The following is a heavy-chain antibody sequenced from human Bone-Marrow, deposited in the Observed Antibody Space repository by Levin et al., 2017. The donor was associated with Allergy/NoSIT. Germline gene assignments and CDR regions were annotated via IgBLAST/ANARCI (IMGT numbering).Heavy chain of an antibody. J-gene: IGHJ2*01. CDR2: IYYTGNS. V-gene: IGHV4-39*02. CDR3: ARRDGYYPNWYFDI. CDR1: GGSISNINYY. D-gene: IGHD5-24*01. Sequence: SETLSLICNVSGGSISNINYYWGWIRQPPGKGLEWIGNIYYTGNSFYKSSLRSRVTMSVDTSKNHFSLKLSSVNAADTAVYYCARRDGYYPNWYFDIWGRGTLVTVSS.